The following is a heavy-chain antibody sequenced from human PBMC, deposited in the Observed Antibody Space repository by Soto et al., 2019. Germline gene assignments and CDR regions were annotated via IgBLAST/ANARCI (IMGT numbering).Heavy chain of an antibody. V-gene: IGHV3-30*18. CDR3: AKDYYYDSRGQYYYYGMDV. J-gene: IGHJ6*02. Sequence: PGGSLRLSCAASGFTFSSYGMHWVRQAPGKGLEWVAVISYDGSNKYYADSVKGRFTISRDNSKNTLYLQMNSLRAEDTAVYYCAKDYYYDSRGQYYYYGMDVWGQGTTVTVSS. CDR2: ISYDGSNK. D-gene: IGHD3-22*01. CDR1: GFTFSSYG.